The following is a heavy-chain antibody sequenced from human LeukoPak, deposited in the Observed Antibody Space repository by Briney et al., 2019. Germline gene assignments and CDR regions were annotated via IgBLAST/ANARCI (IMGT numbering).Heavy chain of an antibody. J-gene: IGHJ6*02. D-gene: IGHD4-11*01. CDR1: GGSITITNW. V-gene: IGHV4-4*02. Sequence: PSETLSLTCAVSGGSITITNWWSWVRQPPGKGLEWIGEIYHSGSTNYNPSLKSRVTISVDKSQNQFSLRLNSMTAADTAVYYCARGPTVWPYYYYGMDVWGQGTTVTVSS. CDR3: ARGPTVWPYYYYGMDV. CDR2: IYHSGST.